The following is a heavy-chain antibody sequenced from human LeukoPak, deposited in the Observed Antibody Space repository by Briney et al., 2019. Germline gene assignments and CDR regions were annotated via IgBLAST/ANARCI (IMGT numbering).Heavy chain of an antibody. CDR2: IYPGDSDT. J-gene: IGHJ3*02. V-gene: IGHV5-51*01. CDR3: ARHLTIFGVAYDAFDI. Sequence: PGESLKISCKGSGYSFTSYWIGWVRQMPGKGLEWMGIIYPGDSDTRYSPSFQGQVTISADKSISTAYLQWSSLKASDTAMYYCARHLTIFGVAYDAFDIWGQGTMVTVSS. D-gene: IGHD3-3*01. CDR1: GYSFTSYW.